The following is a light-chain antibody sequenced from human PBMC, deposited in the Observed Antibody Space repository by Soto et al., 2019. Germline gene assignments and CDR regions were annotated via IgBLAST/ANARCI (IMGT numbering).Light chain of an antibody. V-gene: IGKV1-5*01. CDR1: QTITSW. CDR3: QQYSSYPYS. J-gene: IGKJ2*03. CDR2: DGS. Sequence: DIQITQSPSTLSASVGDRVTITCRASQTITSWLAWYQQKPGKAPKLLIYDGSSWESGVSSRFSGSGSGTEFTLAISSLRPEDFATYYCQQYSSYPYSFGQGTKVDIK.